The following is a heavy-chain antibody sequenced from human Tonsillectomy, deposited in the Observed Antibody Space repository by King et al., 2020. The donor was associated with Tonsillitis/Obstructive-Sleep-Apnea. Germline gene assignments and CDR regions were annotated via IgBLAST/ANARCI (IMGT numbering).Heavy chain of an antibody. CDR3: ARDPPYYDFWSVQHWFAP. CDR2: ISGYNGNT. V-gene: IGHV1-18*01. D-gene: IGHD3-3*01. CDR1: GYIFITYG. J-gene: IGHJ5*02. Sequence: QLVQSGAEVKKPGASVKVSCKASGYIFITYGISWVRQAPGQGLEWMGWISGYNGNTSYAQKLQGRVTMTTDTSTSTAYMELRSLRSDDTAVYYCARDPPYYDFWSVQHWFAPWGQGTLVTVSS.